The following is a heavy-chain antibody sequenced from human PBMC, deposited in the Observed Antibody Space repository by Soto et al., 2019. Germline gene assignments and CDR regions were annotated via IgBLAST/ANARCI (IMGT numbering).Heavy chain of an antibody. CDR2: ISGSGGST. V-gene: IGHV3-23*01. CDR3: AKDQCSSTSCYTVRDWHFDL. Sequence: GGSLRLSCAASGFTFSSYAMSWVRQAPGKGLEWVSAISGSGGSTYYADSVKGRFTISRDNSKNTLYLQMNSLRAEDTAVYYCAKDQCSSTSCYTVRDWHFDLWGRGTLVTVSS. J-gene: IGHJ2*01. D-gene: IGHD2-2*02. CDR1: GFTFSSYA.